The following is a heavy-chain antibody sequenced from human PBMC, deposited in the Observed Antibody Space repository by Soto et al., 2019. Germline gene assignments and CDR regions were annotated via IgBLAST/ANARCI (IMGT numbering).Heavy chain of an antibody. J-gene: IGHJ4*02. CDR1: GYTFTYRY. D-gene: IGHD3-22*01. V-gene: IGHV1-45*02. Sequence: SVKVSCKASGYTFTYRYLHWVRQAPGQALEWMGWITPFNGNTNYAQKFQDRVTITRDRSMSTAYMELSSLRSEDTAMYYCASADSSGYKWDYWGQGTLVTVSS. CDR2: ITPFNGNT. CDR3: ASADSSGYKWDY.